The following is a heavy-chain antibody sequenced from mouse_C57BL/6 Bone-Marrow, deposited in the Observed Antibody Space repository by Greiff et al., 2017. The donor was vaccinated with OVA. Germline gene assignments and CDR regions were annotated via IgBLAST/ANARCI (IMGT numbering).Heavy chain of an antibody. V-gene: IGHV1-81*01. CDR2: IYPRSGNT. CDR1: GYTFTSYG. CDR3: ARGQYSKPLAY. D-gene: IGHD2-5*01. J-gene: IGHJ3*01. Sequence: QVQLQQSGAELARPGASVKLSCKASGYTFTSYGISWVKQRTGQGLEWIGEIYPRSGNTYYNEKYKGKATLTADKSSSTAYMELRSLTSEDSAVYFCARGQYSKPLAYWGQGTLVTVSA.